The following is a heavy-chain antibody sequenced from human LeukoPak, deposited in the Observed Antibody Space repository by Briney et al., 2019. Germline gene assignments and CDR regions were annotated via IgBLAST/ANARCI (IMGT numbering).Heavy chain of an antibody. J-gene: IGHJ3*02. D-gene: IGHD3-10*01. CDR1: GFTFDDYA. V-gene: IGHV3-49*03. CDR2: IRSKAYGGTT. Sequence: GGSLRLSCTASGFTFDDYAMSWFRQAPGKGLEWVGFIRSKAYGGTTEYAASVKGRFTISRDDSKTIAYLQMNSLKTEDTAVYYCTRPFYGSGVGASDIWGQGTMVTVSS. CDR3: TRPFYGSGVGASDI.